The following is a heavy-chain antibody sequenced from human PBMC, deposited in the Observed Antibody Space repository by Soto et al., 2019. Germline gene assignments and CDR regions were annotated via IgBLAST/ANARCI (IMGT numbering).Heavy chain of an antibody. CDR2: ISYDGSNK. CDR3: AKDLRLLSSIVGATTAYYYYGMDV. Sequence: PGGSLRLSCAASGFTFSSYGMHWVRQAPGKGLEWVAVISYDGSNKYYADSVKGRFTISRDNSKNTLYLQMNSLRAEDTAVYYCAKDLRLLSSIVGATTAYYYYGMDVWGQGTTVTVSS. J-gene: IGHJ6*02. CDR1: GFTFSSYG. D-gene: IGHD1-26*01. V-gene: IGHV3-30*18.